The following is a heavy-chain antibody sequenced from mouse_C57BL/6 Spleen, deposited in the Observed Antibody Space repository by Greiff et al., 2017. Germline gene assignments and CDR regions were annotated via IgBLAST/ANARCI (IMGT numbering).Heavy chain of an antibody. V-gene: IGHV14-4*01. CDR2: IDPENGDN. J-gene: IGHJ3*01. CDR3: THYYYGSSSGFAY. Sequence: EFQLHRSGAELVRPGASVTLSCTASGFNFKDDYMHWLKQRPEKGLGGIGWIDPENGDNEYASKFQGKAPITADTSSNTAYLQLSSLTSEDTAVYYCTHYYYGSSSGFAYWGQGTLVTVSA. CDR1: GFNFKDDY. D-gene: IGHD1-1*01.